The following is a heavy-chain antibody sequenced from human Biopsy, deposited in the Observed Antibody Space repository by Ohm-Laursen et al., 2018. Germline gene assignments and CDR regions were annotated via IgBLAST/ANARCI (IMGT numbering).Heavy chain of an antibody. D-gene: IGHD3-22*01. Sequence: SVTVSCHASGFSFTGYYMHWVRQAPGQGLEWMGIINPSGGSTTYARKFQGRVTMTRDTSTSTVYMELSSLRSEDTAVYYCARNAWPTLSTMIVVVKGFNWFDPWGQGTLVTVSS. CDR3: ARNAWPTLSTMIVVVKGFNWFDP. J-gene: IGHJ5*02. V-gene: IGHV1-46*01. CDR2: INPSGGST. CDR1: GFSFTGYY.